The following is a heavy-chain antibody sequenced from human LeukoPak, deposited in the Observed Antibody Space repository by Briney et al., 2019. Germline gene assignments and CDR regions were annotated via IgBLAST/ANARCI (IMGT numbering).Heavy chain of an antibody. CDR2: IWYDGSNK. Sequence: SCKASGGTFSSYGMHWVRQAPGKGLEWVAVIWYDGSNKYYADSVKGRFTISRDNSKNTLYLQMNSLRAEDTAVYYCAKETRYLDAFDIWGQGTMVTVSS. J-gene: IGHJ3*02. CDR1: GGTFSSYG. D-gene: IGHD3-16*02. V-gene: IGHV3-33*06. CDR3: AKETRYLDAFDI.